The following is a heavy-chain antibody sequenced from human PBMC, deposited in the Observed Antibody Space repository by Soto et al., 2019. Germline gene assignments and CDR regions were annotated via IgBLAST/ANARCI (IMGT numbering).Heavy chain of an antibody. J-gene: IGHJ4*02. CDR1: GGSISSSSYY. D-gene: IGHD3-9*01. Sequence: PSETLSLTCTVSGGSISSSSYYWGWIRQPPGKGLEWIGSIYYSGSTYYNPSLKSRVTISVDTSKNQFSLKLSSVTAADTAVYYCARHQWSNILTGEWEFDYWGQGTLVTVSS. CDR3: ARHQWSNILTGEWEFDY. V-gene: IGHV4-39*01. CDR2: IYYSGST.